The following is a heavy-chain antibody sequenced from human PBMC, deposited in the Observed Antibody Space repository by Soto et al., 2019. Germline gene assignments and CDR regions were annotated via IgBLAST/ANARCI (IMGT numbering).Heavy chain of an antibody. CDR1: GFTFSSYA. CDR3: ARLRWGSDNWFDP. J-gene: IGHJ5*02. Sequence: EVQLLESGGGLVQPGGSLRLSCAASGFTFSSYAMSWVRQTPGKGLEWVSAISGSGDSTYYADSVKGRFTISRDNSKNTLDLQMNSLRAEDTAVYYCARLRWGSDNWFDPWGQGTLVTVSS. CDR2: ISGSGDST. V-gene: IGHV3-23*01. D-gene: IGHD3-10*01.